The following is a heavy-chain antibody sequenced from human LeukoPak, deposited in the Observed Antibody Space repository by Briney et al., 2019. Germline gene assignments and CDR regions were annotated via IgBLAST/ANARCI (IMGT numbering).Heavy chain of an antibody. CDR3: ARELVTATLSIVYYFDY. J-gene: IGHJ4*02. V-gene: IGHV1-2*02. CDR2: INPNSGGT. CDR1: GYTFTGYY. Sequence: ASVKVSCKASGYTFTGYYMHWVRQAPGQGLEWMGWINPNSGGTNYAQKFQGRVTMTRDTSISTAYMELSRLRSDDTAVYYCARELVTATLSIVYYFDYWSQGTLVTVSS. D-gene: IGHD2-21*02.